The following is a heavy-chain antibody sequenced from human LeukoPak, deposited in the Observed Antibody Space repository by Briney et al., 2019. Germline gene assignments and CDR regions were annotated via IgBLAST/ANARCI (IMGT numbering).Heavy chain of an antibody. D-gene: IGHD2-2*01. V-gene: IGHV1-69*13. Sequence: ASVKVSCKASGYTFTNYNIIWVRQAPGQGLEWMGGIIPIFGTANYAQKFQGRVTITADESTSTAYMELSSLRSEDTAVYYCARNRRAGIVVVPAAIGSWFDPWGQGTLVTVSS. J-gene: IGHJ5*02. CDR3: ARNRRAGIVVVPAAIGSWFDP. CDR1: GYTFTNYN. CDR2: IIPIFGTA.